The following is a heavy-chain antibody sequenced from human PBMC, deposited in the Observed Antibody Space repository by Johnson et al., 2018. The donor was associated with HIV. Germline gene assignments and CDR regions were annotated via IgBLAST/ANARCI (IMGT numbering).Heavy chain of an antibody. V-gene: IGHV3-74*01. CDR2: INSDGGGT. Sequence: VQLVESGGGLVQPGGSLRLSCVASGLTFSNYWMHWVRQAPGKGLVWVSRINSDGGGTNYADSVKGRFTISRDNAKNTLYLQMNSLRAEDSAVYYCARGAYSSGWSDSFDIWGQGTMVTVSS. CDR3: ARGAYSSGWSDSFDI. J-gene: IGHJ3*02. CDR1: GLTFSNYW. D-gene: IGHD6-19*01.